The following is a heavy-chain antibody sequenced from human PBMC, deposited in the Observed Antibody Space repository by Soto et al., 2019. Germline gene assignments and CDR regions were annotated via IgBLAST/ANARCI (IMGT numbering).Heavy chain of an antibody. V-gene: IGHV1-2*04. J-gene: IGHJ4*02. CDR3: ARGEGGPRWGSIDY. CDR1: GYTFTGYY. D-gene: IGHD2-21*01. Sequence: QVQLVQSGAEVKKPGASVKVSCKASGYTFTGYYMHWVRQAPGQGLEWMGWINPNSGGTNSAQTFQGCIPMTTDTSISTAYMELSRLRSDATAAYYCARGEGGPRWGSIDYWGQGTLVTVSS. CDR2: INPNSGGT.